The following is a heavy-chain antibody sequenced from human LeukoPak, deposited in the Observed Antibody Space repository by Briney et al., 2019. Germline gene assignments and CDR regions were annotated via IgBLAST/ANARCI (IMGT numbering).Heavy chain of an antibody. V-gene: IGHV3-73*01. Sequence: PGGSLRLSCAASGFTFSSYWMSWVRQASGKGLEWVGRIRSKANNYATAYAASVEGRFTISRDDSKSTANLQMNSLKTEDTAVYYCTRLTGADVFDIWGQGTMVTVSS. CDR1: GFTFSSYW. J-gene: IGHJ3*02. CDR2: IRSKANNYAT. CDR3: TRLTGADVFDI. D-gene: IGHD3-10*01.